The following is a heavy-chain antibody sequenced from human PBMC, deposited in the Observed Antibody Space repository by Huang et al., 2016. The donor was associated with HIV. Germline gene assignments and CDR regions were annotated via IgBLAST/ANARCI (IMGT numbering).Heavy chain of an antibody. D-gene: IGHD3-10*01. CDR2: VSASGST. V-gene: IGHV4-4*07. J-gene: IGHJ3*01. CDR1: GGSISGFY. Sequence: QVQLQESGPGLLKSSETLSLTCTLSGGSISGFYWSWIRPPAGKGLEWIGRVSASGSTYYNPSLKRRVTMSIDTSKNQFSLNVTSVTAADSAMYYCATDYRDGFDVWGQGTMVTVSS. CDR3: ATDYRDGFDV.